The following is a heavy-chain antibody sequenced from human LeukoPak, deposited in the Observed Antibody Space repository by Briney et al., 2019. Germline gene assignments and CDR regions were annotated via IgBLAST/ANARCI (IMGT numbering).Heavy chain of an antibody. D-gene: IGHD2-8*02. V-gene: IGHV4-38-2*02. CDR3: ATTQATGYYYMDV. Sequence: SETLSLTCTVSGYSISSGYYWGWIRQPPGKGLEWSGSIYHSGSTYYNPSLKSRVTISVDTSKNQFSLKLSSVTAADTAVYYCATTQATGYYYMDVWGKGTTVTVSS. CDR1: GYSISSGYY. CDR2: IYHSGST. J-gene: IGHJ6*03.